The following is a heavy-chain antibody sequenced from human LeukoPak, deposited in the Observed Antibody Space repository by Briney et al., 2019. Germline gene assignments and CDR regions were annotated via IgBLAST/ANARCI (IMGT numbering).Heavy chain of an antibody. CDR3: ARGWTYYYDSSGYKLFDY. Sequence: GGSLRLSCAASGFTFSSYAMSWVRQAPGKGLEWVANIKQDGSEKYYVDSVKGRFTISRDNAKNSLYLQMNSLRAEDTAVYYCARGWTYYYDSSGYKLFDYWGQGTLVTASS. CDR2: IKQDGSEK. CDR1: GFTFSSYA. D-gene: IGHD3-22*01. J-gene: IGHJ4*02. V-gene: IGHV3-7*01.